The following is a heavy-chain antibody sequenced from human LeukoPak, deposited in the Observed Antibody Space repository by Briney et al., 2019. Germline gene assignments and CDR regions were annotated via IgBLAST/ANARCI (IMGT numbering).Heavy chain of an antibody. Sequence: PGGSLRLSCVASGFTFSSYNMNWVRQAPGRGLEWVSSISSSSRYIYYADSVRGRFTISRDNAKNSLYLQMNSLRAEDTAVYYCARGDLVVTLEGPIDFWGQGTLVTVST. CDR3: ARGDLVVTLEGPIDF. J-gene: IGHJ4*02. CDR2: ISSSSRYI. D-gene: IGHD2-21*02. V-gene: IGHV3-21*01. CDR1: GFTFSSYN.